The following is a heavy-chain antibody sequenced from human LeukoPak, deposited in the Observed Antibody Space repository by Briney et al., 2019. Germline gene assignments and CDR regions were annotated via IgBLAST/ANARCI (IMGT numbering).Heavy chain of an antibody. Sequence: GRSLRLSCAASGFTFSSYGMHWVRQAPGKGLEWVAVISYDGSNEYYTDSVKGRFTISRDNSKNTLYLQMNSLRAEDTAVYYCAKDREPNYDILTGLDYWGQGTLVTVSS. CDR2: ISYDGSNE. V-gene: IGHV3-30*18. J-gene: IGHJ4*02. CDR1: GFTFSSYG. D-gene: IGHD3-9*01. CDR3: AKDREPNYDILTGLDY.